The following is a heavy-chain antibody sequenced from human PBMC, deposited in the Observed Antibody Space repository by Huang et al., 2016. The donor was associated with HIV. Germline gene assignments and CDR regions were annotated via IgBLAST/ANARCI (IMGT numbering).Heavy chain of an antibody. CDR1: GFSFTSYD. J-gene: IGHJ6*03. V-gene: IGHV3-30*03. Sequence: QGQLVESGGGVVQPGRSLRLSCAASGFSFTSYDMQWVRQVPGKGLDWVSFVSKDGNEKYYADSVKGRFTISRDNFKNTLYLQMNSRRTGDTAVYFCLPAGHVSHYYYMDVWGKGTTVIVSS. CDR2: VSKDGNEK. CDR3: LPAGHVSHYYYMDV.